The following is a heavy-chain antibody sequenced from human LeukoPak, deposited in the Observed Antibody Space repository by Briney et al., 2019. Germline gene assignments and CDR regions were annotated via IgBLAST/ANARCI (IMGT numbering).Heavy chain of an antibody. CDR1: GYTFTIYD. Sequence: ASVKVTCKASGYTFTIYDINWVRQATGQGLGWMGWMNPNSGNTGYAQKFQGRVTMTRNTSISTAYMELSSLRSEDTAVYYCARQFSWGAFDIWGQGTMVTVSS. CDR2: MNPNSGNT. V-gene: IGHV1-8*01. J-gene: IGHJ3*02. D-gene: IGHD7-27*01. CDR3: ARQFSWGAFDI.